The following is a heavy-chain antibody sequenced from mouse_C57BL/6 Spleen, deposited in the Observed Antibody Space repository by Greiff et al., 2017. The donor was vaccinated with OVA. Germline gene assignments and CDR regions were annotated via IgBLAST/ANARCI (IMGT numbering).Heavy chain of an antibody. V-gene: IGHV5-4*03. J-gene: IGHJ2*01. D-gene: IGHD4-1*01. Sequence: EVKLVESGGGLVKPGGSLKLSCAASGFTFSSYAMSWVRQTPEKRLEWVATISDGGSYTYYPDYVKGRFTISRDNAKNNLYLQMSHLKSEDTAMYYCARNWYYFDYWGQGTTLTVSS. CDR2: ISDGGSYT. CDR3: ARNWYYFDY. CDR1: GFTFSSYA.